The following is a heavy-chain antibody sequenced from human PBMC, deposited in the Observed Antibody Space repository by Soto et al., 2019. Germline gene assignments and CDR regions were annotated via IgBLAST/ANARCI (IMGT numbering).Heavy chain of an antibody. Sequence: WWSLRLSCAATVFDFSTFPLSWVRQPPGKGLEWLSAISATGGDTDYADSVKGRFTISRDNSRNTLYLQLSSLRADDTAVYYCAGPGYSSQDYWGQGTLVTVSS. CDR3: AGPGYSSQDY. CDR1: VFDFSTFP. J-gene: IGHJ4*02. D-gene: IGHD5-18*01. CDR2: ISATGGDT. V-gene: IGHV3-23*01.